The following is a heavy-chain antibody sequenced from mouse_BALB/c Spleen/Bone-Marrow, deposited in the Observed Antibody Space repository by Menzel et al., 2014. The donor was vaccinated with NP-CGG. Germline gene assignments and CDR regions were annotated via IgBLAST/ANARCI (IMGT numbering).Heavy chain of an antibody. V-gene: IGHV5-9*02. D-gene: IGHD2-14*01. J-gene: IGHJ4*01. CDR3: ARHVVEVRRALEY. Sequence: EVQRVESGGGLVKPGGSLKLSCAASGFVFSSYDMSWVRQTPEKRLEWVATISSGGSYTYYPDSVKGRFTISRDNARNTLYLQMSSLRSEDTALYYCARHVVEVRRALEYWGQGTSVTVSS. CDR2: ISSGGSYT. CDR1: GFVFSSYD.